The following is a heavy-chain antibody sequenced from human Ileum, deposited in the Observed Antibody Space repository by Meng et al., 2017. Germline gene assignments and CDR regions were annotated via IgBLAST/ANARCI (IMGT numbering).Heavy chain of an antibody. V-gene: IGHV3-23*01. CDR1: GFTFSSYG. CDR3: ANWGGLGH. D-gene: IGHD3-16*01. J-gene: IGHJ4*02. CDR2: ITYGGTT. Sequence: EVQLLESGGGLVQPGGSLRLSCVASGFTFSSYGMNWARQAPGEGLEWVSGITYGGTTFYADSAKGRFTISRDNSKNTVFLQMNSLRADDTAVYYCANWGGLGHWGQGVLVTVSS.